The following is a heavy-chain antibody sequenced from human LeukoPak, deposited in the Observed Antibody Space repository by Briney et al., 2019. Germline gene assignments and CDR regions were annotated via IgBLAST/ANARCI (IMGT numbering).Heavy chain of an antibody. CDR3: AGVSGSYRHNYFDY. Sequence: PGGSLRLSCVVSGFTFSTHAMTWVRQAPGKGLEWIGYIYYSGSTNYNPSLKSRVTISVDTSKNQFSLKLSSVTAADTAVYYCAGVSGSYRHNYFDYWGQGTLVTVSS. CDR1: GFTFSTHA. J-gene: IGHJ4*02. CDR2: IYYSGST. V-gene: IGHV4-59*11. D-gene: IGHD1-26*01.